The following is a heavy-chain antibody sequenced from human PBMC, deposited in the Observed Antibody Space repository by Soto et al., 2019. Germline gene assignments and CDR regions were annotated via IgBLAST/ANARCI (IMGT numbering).Heavy chain of an antibody. J-gene: IGHJ4*02. Sequence: PSETLSLTCTVSGGSISSYYWSWIRQPPGKGLEWIGYIYYSGSTNYNPSLKSRVTISVDTSKNQFSLKLSSVTAADTAVYYCARFPHYDYPIDYWGQGTLVTVSS. CDR2: IYYSGST. CDR1: GGSISSYY. V-gene: IGHV4-59*01. CDR3: ARFPHYDYPIDY. D-gene: IGHD3-16*01.